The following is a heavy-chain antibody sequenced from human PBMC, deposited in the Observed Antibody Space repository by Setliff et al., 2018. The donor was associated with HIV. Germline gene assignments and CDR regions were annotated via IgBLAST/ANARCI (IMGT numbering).Heavy chain of an antibody. V-gene: IGHV1-8*03. CDR1: GGTFSSYA. CDR3: ARSRYQLLYDMDV. J-gene: IGHJ6*03. Sequence: ASVKVSCKASGGTFSSYAISWVRQATGQGLEWMGWMNPNSGNAEYAQRFQGRVTLTRNTSISTAYMELSSLTSEDTAVYFCARSRYQLLYDMDVWGKGTTVTVSS. D-gene: IGHD2-2*02. CDR2: MNPNSGNA.